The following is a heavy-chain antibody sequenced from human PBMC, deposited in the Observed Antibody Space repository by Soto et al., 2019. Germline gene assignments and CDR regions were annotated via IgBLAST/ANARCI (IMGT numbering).Heavy chain of an antibody. CDR1: GFTFSSYA. CDR3: AKRRGAGGHFDY. V-gene: IGHV3-23*01. CDR2: VSIGGST. J-gene: IGHJ4*02. D-gene: IGHD2-15*01. Sequence: GGSLRLSCAASGFTFSSYAMGWVRQGPGKGLEWVAVVSIGGSTHYADSVRGRFAISRDNSKNTLSLQMNSLTAEDTAVYFCAKRRGAGGHFDYWGQGALVTVSS.